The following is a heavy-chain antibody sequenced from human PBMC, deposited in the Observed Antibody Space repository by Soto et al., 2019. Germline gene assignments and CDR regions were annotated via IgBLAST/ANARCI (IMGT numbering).Heavy chain of an antibody. CDR2: IIPILGIA. J-gene: IGHJ5*02. D-gene: IGHD5-12*01. CDR3: ARDSAEFSGYDFNWFDP. CDR1: GGTFSSYT. V-gene: IGHV1-69*08. Sequence: QVQLVQSGAEVKKPGSSVKVSCKASGGTFSSYTISWVRQAPGQGLEWMGRIIPILGIANYAQKFQGRVTITADKSTSTAYMELSSLRSEDTAVYYCARDSAEFSGYDFNWFDPWGQGTLVTVSS.